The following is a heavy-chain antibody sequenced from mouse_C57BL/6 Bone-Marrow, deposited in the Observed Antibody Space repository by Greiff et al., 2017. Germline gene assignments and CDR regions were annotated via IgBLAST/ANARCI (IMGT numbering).Heavy chain of an antibody. CDR2: IDPENGDP. CDR3: TRIAY. J-gene: IGHJ3*01. CDR1: GFNIKDDY. V-gene: IGHV14-4*01. Sequence: VQLKQSGAELVRPGASVKLSCTASGFNIKDDYMHWVKQRPEQGLEWIGWIDPENGDPEYASKFQGKATITVDTSSNTAYLQRSSLTSEDTAVYYCTRIAYWGQGTLVTVSA.